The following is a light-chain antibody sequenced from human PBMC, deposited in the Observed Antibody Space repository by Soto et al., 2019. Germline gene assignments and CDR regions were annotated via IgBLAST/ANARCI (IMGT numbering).Light chain of an antibody. CDR1: QSVYNNY. V-gene: IGKV3D-20*02. Sequence: EIVLTHSPGTLSLSPGERATLSCRASQSVYNNYLALYQQKPGQAPRLVIYGASSRAPGIPDRFSASGSGTDFTLTISRLEPEDFAVYFCQQRTDWPLTFGPGTRLEI. J-gene: IGKJ5*01. CDR3: QQRTDWPLT. CDR2: GAS.